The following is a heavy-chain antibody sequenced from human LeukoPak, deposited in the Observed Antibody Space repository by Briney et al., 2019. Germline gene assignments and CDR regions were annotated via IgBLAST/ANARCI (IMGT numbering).Heavy chain of an antibody. V-gene: IGHV4-34*01. Sequence: SETQSLTCAVSGGSFSGYYWSWIRQPPGKGLEWIGEINHSGSTNYNPSLESRVTISVDTSKNQFSLKLSSVTAADTAVYYCARGSQSLGYCSGGSCRAKIFDYWGQGTLVTVSS. CDR3: ARGSQSLGYCSGGSCRAKIFDY. CDR2: INHSGST. CDR1: GGSFSGYY. J-gene: IGHJ4*02. D-gene: IGHD2-15*01.